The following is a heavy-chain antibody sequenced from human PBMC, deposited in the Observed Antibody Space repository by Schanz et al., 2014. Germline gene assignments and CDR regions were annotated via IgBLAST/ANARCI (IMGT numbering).Heavy chain of an antibody. CDR3: ARGRTFDY. CDR1: GYTFTSYD. CDR2: MNPNSGNP. V-gene: IGHV1-8*01. Sequence: QVHLVQSGAEVHKPGASVKVSCTASGYTFTSYDINWVRQAPGQGLEWLGWMNPNSGNPGFAQKCRGRVTMTRNTSMSSAYIELHILTSEDTAVYYCARGRTFDYWGQGTQVTVSS. J-gene: IGHJ4*02.